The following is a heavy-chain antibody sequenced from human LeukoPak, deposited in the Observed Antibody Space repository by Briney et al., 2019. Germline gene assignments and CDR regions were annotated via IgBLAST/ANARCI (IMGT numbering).Heavy chain of an antibody. CDR2: ISAYNGNT. Sequence: ASVNVSCKASGYTFTSYGISWVRQAPGQGLEWMGWISAYNGNTNYAQKLQGRVTMTTDTSTSTAYMELRSLRSDDTAVYYCARDPGGYSYGSPLYYYGMDVWGQGTTVTVSS. CDR1: GYTFTSYG. V-gene: IGHV1-18*01. CDR3: ARDPGGYSYGSPLYYYGMDV. J-gene: IGHJ6*02. D-gene: IGHD5-18*01.